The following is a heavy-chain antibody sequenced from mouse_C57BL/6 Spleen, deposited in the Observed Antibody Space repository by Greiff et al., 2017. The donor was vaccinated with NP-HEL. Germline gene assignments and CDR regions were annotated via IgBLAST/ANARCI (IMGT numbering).Heavy chain of an antibody. CDR1: GYTFTSYW. Sequence: VQLQQSGAELAKPGDSVKLSCKASGYTFTSYWMHWVKQRPGQGLEWIGYINPSSGYTKYNQKFKGKATLTADKSSSTAYMQLSSLTYEDSAVYYCARGTYYSNFDYWGQGTTLTVSS. CDR3: ARGTYYSNFDY. V-gene: IGHV1-7*01. D-gene: IGHD2-5*01. CDR2: INPSSGYT. J-gene: IGHJ2*01.